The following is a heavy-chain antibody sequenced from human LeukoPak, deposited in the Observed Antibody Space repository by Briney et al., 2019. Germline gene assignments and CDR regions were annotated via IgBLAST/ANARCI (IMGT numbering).Heavy chain of an antibody. J-gene: IGHJ4*02. CDR2: IGISSGNT. V-gene: IGHV3-48*04. Sequence: GGSLRLSCAASGFNFIDYSMNWVRQAPGKGLEWISYIGISSGNTKYADSVKGRFTISRDNAKNSLYLQMNSLRAEDTAVYYCARDQSSRVLRFAEVDYWGQGTLVTVSS. CDR1: GFNFIDYS. D-gene: IGHD3-3*01. CDR3: ARDQSSRVLRFAEVDY.